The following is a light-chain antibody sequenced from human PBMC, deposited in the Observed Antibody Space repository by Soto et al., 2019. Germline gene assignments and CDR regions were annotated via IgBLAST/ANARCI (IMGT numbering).Light chain of an antibody. CDR3: SSWDDSLSGVI. J-gene: IGLJ2*01. V-gene: IGLV1-47*01. CDR1: SSNLGGNY. Sequence: QSVLTQPPSASGTPGQRVTISCSGSSSNLGGNYVYWYQQLPGTAPKLLIYRSSQRPSGVPDRFSGSKSGTSASLAISGLRSEDEADYYCSSWDDSLSGVIFAGGTKLTVL. CDR2: RSS.